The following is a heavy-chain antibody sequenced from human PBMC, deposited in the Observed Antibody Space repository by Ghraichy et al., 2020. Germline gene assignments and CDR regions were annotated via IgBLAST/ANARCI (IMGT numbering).Heavy chain of an antibody. Sequence: SETLSLTCTVSAGGSISSSIHYWEWIRQPPGKGLEWIGSIYYSGTTYYNPSLKSRVTISVDTSKNQFSLKVTSVTAADTAVYYCAKRDGYNYFDNWGQGTLVTVSS. V-gene: IGHV4-39*01. D-gene: IGHD5-24*01. J-gene: IGHJ4*02. CDR3: AKRDGYNYFDN. CDR1: AGGSISSSIHY. CDR2: IYYSGTT.